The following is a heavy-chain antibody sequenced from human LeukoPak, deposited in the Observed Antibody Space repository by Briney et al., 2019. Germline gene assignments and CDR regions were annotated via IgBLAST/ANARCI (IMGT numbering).Heavy chain of an antibody. V-gene: IGHV4-61*02. CDR1: GGSISSGSYY. CDR3: ARDSPRSYIQYYYYYGMDV. D-gene: IGHD3-10*01. CDR2: IYTSGST. Sequence: SQTLSLTCTVSGGSISSGSYYWSWIRQPAGKGLEWIGRIYTSGSTNYNPSLKSRVTISVDTSKNQFSLKLSSVTAADTAVYYCARDSPRSYIQYYYYYGMDVWGQGTTVTVSS. J-gene: IGHJ6*02.